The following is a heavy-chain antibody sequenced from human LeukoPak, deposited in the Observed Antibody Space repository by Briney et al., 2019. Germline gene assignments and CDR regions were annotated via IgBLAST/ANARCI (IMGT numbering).Heavy chain of an antibody. CDR3: ARDLRIAGYKAPNSGLDY. CDR2: IYYSGST. V-gene: IGHV4-39*07. CDR1: GGTISSSSYY. J-gene: IGHJ4*02. D-gene: IGHD5-24*01. Sequence: PSETLSLTCTVSGGTISSSSYYWGWIRQPPGKGLEWIGSIYYSGSTNYNPSLKSRVTISVDTSKNQFSLKLSSVTAADTAVYYCARDLRIAGYKAPNSGLDYWGQGTLVTVSS.